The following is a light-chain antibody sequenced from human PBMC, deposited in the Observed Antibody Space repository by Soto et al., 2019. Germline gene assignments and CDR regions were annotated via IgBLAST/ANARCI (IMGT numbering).Light chain of an antibody. Sequence: QSALTQPASVSGSPGQSITIPCTGTSSDVGDYNYVSWYQQHPGKAPRLMIYEVSNRPSGVSNRFSGSKSGNTASLTISGLQADDEADYYCSSYTSSSSLGVFGGGTKLTVL. V-gene: IGLV2-14*01. CDR3: SSYTSSSSLGV. J-gene: IGLJ3*02. CDR1: SSDVGDYNY. CDR2: EVS.